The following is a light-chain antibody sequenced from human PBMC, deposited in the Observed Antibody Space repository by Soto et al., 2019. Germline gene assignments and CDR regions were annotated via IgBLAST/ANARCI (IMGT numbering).Light chain of an antibody. CDR2: DAS. V-gene: IGKV1-33*01. CDR3: QQYENLPT. J-gene: IGKJ5*01. CDR1: QSISSY. Sequence: DIQMTQSPSSLSASVGDRVTITCRASQSISSYLNWYQQKPGRAPKLLIYDASDLEAGVPSRFRGSGSGTDFTFTISRLQPEDIATYYCQQYENLPTFGQGTRLEIK.